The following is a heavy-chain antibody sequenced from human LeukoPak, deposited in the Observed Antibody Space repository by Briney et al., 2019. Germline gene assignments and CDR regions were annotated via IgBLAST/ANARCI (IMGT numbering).Heavy chain of an antibody. Sequence: SVKVSCKASGGTFSSYAISWVRQAPGQGLEWMGRIIRIFGTANYAQKFQGRVTITTDESTSTAYMELSSLRSEDTAVYYCARELAYDFWRGYDYWGQGTLVTVSS. CDR1: GGTFSSYA. CDR2: IIRIFGTA. D-gene: IGHD3-3*01. V-gene: IGHV1-69*05. J-gene: IGHJ4*02. CDR3: ARELAYDFWRGYDY.